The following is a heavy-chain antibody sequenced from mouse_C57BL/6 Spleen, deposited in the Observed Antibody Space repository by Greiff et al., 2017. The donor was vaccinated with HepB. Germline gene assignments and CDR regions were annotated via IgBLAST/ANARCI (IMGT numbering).Heavy chain of an antibody. Sequence: VQLQQSGAELARPGASVKLSCKASGYTFTSYGISWVKQRTGQGLEWIGEIYPRSGNTYYNEKFKGKATLTADKSSSTAYMELRSLTSDDSAVYFCARYYDYDRFAYWGQGTLVTVSA. J-gene: IGHJ3*01. V-gene: IGHV1-81*01. CDR3: ARYYDYDRFAY. CDR2: IYPRSGNT. CDR1: GYTFTSYG. D-gene: IGHD2-4*01.